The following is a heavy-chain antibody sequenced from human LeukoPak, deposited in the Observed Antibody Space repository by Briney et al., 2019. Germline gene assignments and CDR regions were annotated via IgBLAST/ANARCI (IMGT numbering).Heavy chain of an antibody. CDR3: VKEGEWLSLDY. CDR2: IPFDERNK. J-gene: IGHJ4*02. CDR1: GFTFSSYG. Sequence: GGSLRVSCVASGFTFSSYGMHWVRQAPGKGLEWVAFIPFDERNKYYGDAVKGRLTISRDNSKNTLYLQMNSLRPEDTAKYYCVKEGEWLSLDYWGQGTLVTVSS. V-gene: IGHV3-30*02. D-gene: IGHD5-12*01.